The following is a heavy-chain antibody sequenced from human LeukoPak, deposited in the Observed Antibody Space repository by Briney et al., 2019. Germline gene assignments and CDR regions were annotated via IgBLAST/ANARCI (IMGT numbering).Heavy chain of an antibody. Sequence: SETLSLTCIVSGYSISSVYYWGWIRQPPGRGLEWIGSIYHSGSTYYNPSLKSRVTISVDTSKNQFSLKLSSVTAADTAVYYCARVPTVTFFDYWGQGTLVTVSS. D-gene: IGHD4-17*01. J-gene: IGHJ4*02. CDR3: ARVPTVTFFDY. CDR2: IYHSGST. CDR1: GYSISSVYY. V-gene: IGHV4-38-2*02.